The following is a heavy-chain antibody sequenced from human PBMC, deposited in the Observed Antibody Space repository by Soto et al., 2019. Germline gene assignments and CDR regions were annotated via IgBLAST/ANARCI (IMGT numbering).Heavy chain of an antibody. J-gene: IGHJ2*01. D-gene: IGHD3-22*01. CDR2: IRSDSYNNAT. Sequence: EVQLVESGGGLVQPGGSLKLSCAASGFIFSGAGMHWVRQALGKGLEWVASIRSDSYNNATAYAASGKVRFTISRDDSKNTAYLQLNNLRTEDTAVYYCTIPSEDRCGYDWFLDLWGRGTLVTVSS. V-gene: IGHV3-73*02. CDR1: GFIFSGAG. CDR3: TIPSEDRCGYDWFLDL.